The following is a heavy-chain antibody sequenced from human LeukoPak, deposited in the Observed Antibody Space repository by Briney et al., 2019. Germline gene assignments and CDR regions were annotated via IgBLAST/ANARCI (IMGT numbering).Heavy chain of an antibody. CDR3: AKVASLAVAGPLDY. D-gene: IGHD6-19*01. V-gene: IGHV3-9*01. Sequence: GGSLRLSCAASGLTFDDYAMHWVRQAPGKGLEWVSGISWNSGSIGYADSVKGRFTISRDNAKNSLYLQMNSLRAEDTALYYCAKVASLAVAGPLDYWGQGTLVTVSS. CDR1: GLTFDDYA. CDR2: ISWNSGSI. J-gene: IGHJ4*02.